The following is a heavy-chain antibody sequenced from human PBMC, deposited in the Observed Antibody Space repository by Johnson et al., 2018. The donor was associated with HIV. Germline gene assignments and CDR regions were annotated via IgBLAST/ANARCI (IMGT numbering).Heavy chain of an antibody. CDR1: GFTFSSYA. Sequence: VQLVESGGGLVQPGGSLRLSCAASGFTFSSYAMHWVRQIPGKGLEWISGLSWNGGTIGYADSVKGRFTISRDNSKNTLYLQMNSLRAEDTAVYYCAKELADSSGYYADAFDIWGQGTMVTVSS. D-gene: IGHD3-22*01. V-gene: IGHV3-23*04. CDR3: AKELADSSGYYADAFDI. CDR2: LSWNGGTI. J-gene: IGHJ3*02.